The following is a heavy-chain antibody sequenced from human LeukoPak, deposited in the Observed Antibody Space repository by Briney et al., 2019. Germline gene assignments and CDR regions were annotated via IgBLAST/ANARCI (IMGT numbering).Heavy chain of an antibody. CDR2: INHSGST. CDR3: ARHRGDY. CDR1: GGSFSGYY. J-gene: IGHJ4*02. V-gene: IGHV4-34*01. Sequence: SETLSLTCAVYGGSFSGYYWSWIRQPPGKGLEWIGEINHSGSTNYNPSLKSRVTISVDTSKNQFSLKLSSVTAADTAVYYCARHRGDYWGQGTLVTVSS. D-gene: IGHD2-2*01.